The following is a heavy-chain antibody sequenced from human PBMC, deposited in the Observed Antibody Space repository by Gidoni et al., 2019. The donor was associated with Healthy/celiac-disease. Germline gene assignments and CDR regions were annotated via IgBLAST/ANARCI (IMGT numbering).Heavy chain of an antibody. CDR1: GFTFSSYG. V-gene: IGHV3-33*01. Sequence: QVQLVESGGGVVQPGRSLRLSCAASGFTFSSYGMHWVRPAPGKGLEWVAVIWYDGSNKYYADSVKGRFTISRDNSKNTLYLQMNSLRAEDTAVYYCARGSQRGAARLHYGMDVWSQGTTVTVSS. J-gene: IGHJ6*02. D-gene: IGHD6-6*01. CDR2: IWYDGSNK. CDR3: ARGSQRGAARLHYGMDV.